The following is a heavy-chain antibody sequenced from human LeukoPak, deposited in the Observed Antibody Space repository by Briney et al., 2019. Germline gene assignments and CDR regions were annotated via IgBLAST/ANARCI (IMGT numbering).Heavy chain of an antibody. CDR1: GYTFTAYY. J-gene: IGHJ5*02. CDR3: ARGAGEYCSGGSCHHNWFDP. V-gene: IGHV1-2*02. Sequence: ASVKVSCKASGYTFTAYYMHWVRQAPGQGLEWMAFINPNSGGTHYAHKFQGRVTMTRDTSINTVYMELNSLRSDDTGIYYCARGAGEYCSGGSCHHNWFDPWGQGTLVTVSS. D-gene: IGHD2-15*01. CDR2: INPNSGGT.